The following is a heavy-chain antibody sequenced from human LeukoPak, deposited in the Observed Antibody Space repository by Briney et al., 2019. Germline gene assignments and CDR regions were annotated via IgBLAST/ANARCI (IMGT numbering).Heavy chain of an antibody. CDR3: ARANFLYCSSSTCLFDY. J-gene: IGHJ4*02. D-gene: IGHD2-2*01. CDR1: GYTFTDYY. CDR2: INPNDGDT. V-gene: IGHV1-2*02. Sequence: ASVKVSFKASGYTFTDYYMHSVRQAPGQGFEWMGWINPNDGDTNYAQKFQGRVTMTRDTSISTAHMEVSRLRSDDTAVYYCARANFLYCSSSTCLFDYWGQGTLVTVSS.